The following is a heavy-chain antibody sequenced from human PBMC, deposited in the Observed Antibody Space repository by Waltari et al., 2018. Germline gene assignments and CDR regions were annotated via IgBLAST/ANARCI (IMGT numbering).Heavy chain of an antibody. Sequence: QVQLQESGPGLVKPSETLSLTCAVSGYSLSSGYYWGWIRPPPGKGLEWIGSNYHSGSTYYNQSLQVRVTTSVDTSKNQFSLTLSSVTAADTAVYYCASVLGELSAYWYCDLWGRGTLVTVSS. CDR2: NYHSGST. CDR1: GYSLSSGYY. D-gene: IGHD3-16*02. V-gene: IGHV4-38-2*01. J-gene: IGHJ2*01. CDR3: ASVLGELSAYWYCDL.